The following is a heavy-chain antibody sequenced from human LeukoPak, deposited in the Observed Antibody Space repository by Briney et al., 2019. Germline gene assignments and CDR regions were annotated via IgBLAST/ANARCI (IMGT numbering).Heavy chain of an antibody. Sequence: SETLSLTCTVSDGSIRSDSFYWGWIRQPPGKGLEWLGSVYYTGSYTGTTYHNPSLESRVTVSVDTSKNLCSLRLTSVTAADTAVYYCVGEEYGTGSYYKSSQWGQGTLVTVSS. D-gene: IGHD3-10*01. CDR3: VGEEYGTGSYYKSSQ. J-gene: IGHJ4*02. CDR1: DGSIRSDSFY. CDR2: VYYTGSYTGTT. V-gene: IGHV4-39*01.